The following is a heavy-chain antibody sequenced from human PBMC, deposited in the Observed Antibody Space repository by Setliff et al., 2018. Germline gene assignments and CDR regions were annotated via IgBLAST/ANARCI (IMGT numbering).Heavy chain of an antibody. CDR1: GYTFTGYY. D-gene: IGHD3-3*01. Sequence: ASVKVSCKASGYTFTGYYMHWVRQAPGQGLEWMGWINPNSGGTNYAQKFQGWVTMTRDTSISTAYMELSRLRSDDTAVYYCARGRDFWSGYSVYWGEGTRVTVSS. CDR3: ARGRDFWSGYSVY. V-gene: IGHV1-2*04. CDR2: INPNSGGT. J-gene: IGHJ4*02.